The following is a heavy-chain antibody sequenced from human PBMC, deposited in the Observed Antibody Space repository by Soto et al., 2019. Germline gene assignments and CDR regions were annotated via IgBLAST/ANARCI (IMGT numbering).Heavy chain of an antibody. J-gene: IGHJ4*02. CDR2: IYYSGST. V-gene: IGHV4-39*01. D-gene: IGHD6-6*01. CDR1: GGSISSSSYY. Sequence: SETLSLTCTVSGGSISSSSYYWGWIRQPPGKGLEWIGSIYYSGSTYYNPSLKSRVTISVDTSKNQFSLKLSSVTAADTAVYYCARHAYSSSFPLLDRFDYWGQGTLVTVSS. CDR3: ARHAYSSSFPLLDRFDY.